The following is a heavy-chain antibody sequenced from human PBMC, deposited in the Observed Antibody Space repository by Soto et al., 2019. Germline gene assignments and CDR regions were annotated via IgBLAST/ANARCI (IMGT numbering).Heavy chain of an antibody. CDR3: ASRGEHDYGDWS. D-gene: IGHD4-17*01. CDR2: ISSSSSTI. CDR1: GFTFSSYS. V-gene: IGHV3-48*01. Sequence: GGSLRLSCTASGFTFSSYSMNWVRQAPGKGLEWVSYISSSSSTIYYADYVKGRFTISRDNAKNSLYLQMNSLRADDTAVYYCASRGEHDYGDWSWGQGTLVTVSS. J-gene: IGHJ4*02.